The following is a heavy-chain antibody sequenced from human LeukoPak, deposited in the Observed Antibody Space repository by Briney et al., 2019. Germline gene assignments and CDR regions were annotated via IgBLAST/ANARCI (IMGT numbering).Heavy chain of an antibody. CDR1: GYTFTGYY. V-gene: IGHV1-2*02. CDR2: INPNSGGT. CDR3: ARERMRLRWPHNWFDP. D-gene: IGHD4-23*01. Sequence: GASVKVSCKASGYTFTGYYMHWVRQAPGQGLEWVGWINPNSGGTNYAQKFQGRVTMTRDTSISTAYMELSRLRSDDTAVYYCARERMRLRWPHNWFDPWGQGTLVTVSS. J-gene: IGHJ5*02.